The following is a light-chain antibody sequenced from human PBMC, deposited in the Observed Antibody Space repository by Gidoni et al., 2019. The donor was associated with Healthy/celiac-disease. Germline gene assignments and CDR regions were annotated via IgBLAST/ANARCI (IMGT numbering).Light chain of an antibody. CDR3: QQYNNWIT. V-gene: IGKV3-15*01. CDR2: CAS. Sequence: EIVMTQSPATLSVSPGERATLSCRASQSVSSNLAWYQQKPGQAHRLLIYCASTRATGIPARFSGSGSGTEFTLTISSLQSEDFAVYYCQQYNNWITFGQGTRLEIK. CDR1: QSVSSN. J-gene: IGKJ5*01.